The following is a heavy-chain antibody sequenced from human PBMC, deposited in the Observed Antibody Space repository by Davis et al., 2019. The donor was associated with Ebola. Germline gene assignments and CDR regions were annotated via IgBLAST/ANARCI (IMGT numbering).Heavy chain of an antibody. Sequence: GESLKISCAASGFTFSSYGMHWVRQAPGKGLEWVAVISYDGSNKYYADSVKGRFTISRDNSKNTLYLQMNSLRAEDTAVYYCAKEAYYYDSSGYYYFDYWGQGTLVTVSS. CDR2: ISYDGSNK. CDR1: GFTFSSYG. J-gene: IGHJ4*02. V-gene: IGHV3-30*18. CDR3: AKEAYYYDSSGYYYFDY. D-gene: IGHD3-22*01.